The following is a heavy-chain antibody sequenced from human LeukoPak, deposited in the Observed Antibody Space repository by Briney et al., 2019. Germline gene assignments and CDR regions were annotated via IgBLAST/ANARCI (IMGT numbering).Heavy chain of an antibody. Sequence: GRSLRLSCAASGFTFSSYAMHWVRQAPGKGLEWVAVISYDGSNKYYADSVKGRFTIFRDNSKNTLYLQMNSLRAEDTAVYYCAREKAHGFDYWGQGTLVTVSS. CDR2: ISYDGSNK. J-gene: IGHJ4*02. CDR1: GFTFSSYA. CDR3: AREKAHGFDY. V-gene: IGHV3-30*04.